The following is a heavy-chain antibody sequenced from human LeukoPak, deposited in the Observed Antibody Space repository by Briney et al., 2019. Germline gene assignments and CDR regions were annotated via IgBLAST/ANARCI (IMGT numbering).Heavy chain of an antibody. Sequence: GRSLRLSCAASGFTFSSYAMHWVRQAPGKGLEWVAVISYDGSNKYYADSVKGRFTISRDNSKNTLYLQMNSLRAEDTAVYYCAKDRNIVVRGVRTTYDYWGQGTLVTVSS. CDR2: ISYDGSNK. V-gene: IGHV3-30-3*01. CDR1: GFTFSSYA. CDR3: AKDRNIVVRGVRTTYDY. D-gene: IGHD3-10*01. J-gene: IGHJ4*02.